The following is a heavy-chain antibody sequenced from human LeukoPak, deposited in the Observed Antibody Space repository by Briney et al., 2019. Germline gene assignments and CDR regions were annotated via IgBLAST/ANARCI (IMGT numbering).Heavy chain of an antibody. CDR2: IYHSGST. CDR3: AREGGYYQRGYYFDY. V-gene: IGHV4-38-2*02. D-gene: IGHD3-3*01. Sequence: PSETLSLTCTVSGYSISSGYYWGWIRQPPGKGLEWIGSIYHSGSTYYNPSLKSRVTISVDTSKNQFSLKLSSVTAADTAVYYCAREGGYYQRGYYFDYWGQGTLVTVSS. CDR1: GYSISSGYY. J-gene: IGHJ4*02.